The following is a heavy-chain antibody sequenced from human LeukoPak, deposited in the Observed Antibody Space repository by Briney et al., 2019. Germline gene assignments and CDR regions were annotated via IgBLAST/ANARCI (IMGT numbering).Heavy chain of an antibody. V-gene: IGHV1-69*01. CDR3: ARVVEMATIRGAFDI. CDR2: IIPIFGTV. CDR1: GGTFSSYA. D-gene: IGHD5-24*01. J-gene: IGHJ3*02. Sequence: SVKVSCKASGGTFSSYAISWVRQAPGQGLEWMGGIIPIFGTVNYAQKFQGRVTITADESTSTAYMELSSLRSEDTAVYYCARVVEMATIRGAFDIWGQGTMVTVSS.